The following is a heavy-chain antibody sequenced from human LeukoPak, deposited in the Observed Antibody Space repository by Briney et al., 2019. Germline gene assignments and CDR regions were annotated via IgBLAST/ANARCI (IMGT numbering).Heavy chain of an antibody. CDR1: GYTFTNYG. J-gene: IGHJ4*02. V-gene: IGHV1-18*01. D-gene: IGHD4-23*01. Sequence: ASVKVSCKASGYTFTNYGVSWVRQAPGQGLEWMGWISAYNGNTNYAQKLQGRVTMTTDTSTGTAYMELRSLRSDDTAVYYCARDGGGNLLLDYWGQGTLVTVSS. CDR2: ISAYNGNT. CDR3: ARDGGGNLLLDY.